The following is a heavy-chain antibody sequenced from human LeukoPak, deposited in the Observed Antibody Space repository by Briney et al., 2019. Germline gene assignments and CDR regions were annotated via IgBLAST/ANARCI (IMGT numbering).Heavy chain of an antibody. Sequence: GGSLRLSFAASGFTFDDYAMHWVRQAPGKGLEWVSGISGNSGSIGYADSVKGRFTISGDNAKNSLYLQMNSLRAEDTALYYCAKGGGGLLWFGEFPFDYWGQGTLVTVSS. CDR1: GFTFDDYA. V-gene: IGHV3-9*01. CDR3: AKGGGGLLWFGEFPFDY. D-gene: IGHD3-10*01. CDR2: ISGNSGSI. J-gene: IGHJ4*02.